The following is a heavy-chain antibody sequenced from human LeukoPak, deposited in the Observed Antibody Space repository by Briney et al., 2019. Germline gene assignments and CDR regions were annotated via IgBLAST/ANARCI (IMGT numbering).Heavy chain of an antibody. D-gene: IGHD1-26*01. CDR2: IHHNGDIT. Sequence: GGSLILSCSASGFTLTWHVMQWVRQAPGKALEYVSFIHHNGDITSYADSVRGRFTVSRDNSKNTLFLELSSLRTDDTAVYYCARDMSGTYSFDYWGQGTLVSVSS. CDR1: GFTLTWHV. J-gene: IGHJ4*02. V-gene: IGHV3-64D*06. CDR3: ARDMSGTYSFDY.